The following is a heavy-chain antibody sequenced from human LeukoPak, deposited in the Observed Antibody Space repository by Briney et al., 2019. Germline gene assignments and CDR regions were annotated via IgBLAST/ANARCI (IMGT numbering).Heavy chain of an antibody. D-gene: IGHD3-3*01. Sequence: SQTLSLTCTVSGGSISSGSYYWSWIRQPAGTGLEWIGRIYTSGSTNYNPSLKSRVTISVDTSKNQFSLKLSSVTAADTAVYYCARESPVYDFLGGAPDAIPWGQGTLVTVSS. CDR2: IYTSGST. CDR1: GGSISSGSYY. V-gene: IGHV4-61*02. J-gene: IGHJ5*02. CDR3: ARESPVYDFLGGAPDAIP.